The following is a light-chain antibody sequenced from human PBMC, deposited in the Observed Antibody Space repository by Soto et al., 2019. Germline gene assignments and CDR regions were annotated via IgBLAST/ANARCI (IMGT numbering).Light chain of an antibody. CDR3: CPSAPESTYV. CDR2: KGT. CDR1: SSDIGRYNY. V-gene: IGLV2-23*01. J-gene: IGLJ1*01. Sequence: HSVLTQPASVSGSPGQSITISCTGTSSDIGRYNYVSWFQQHPGKVPKLVIYKGTQRPSGVSNRFSGSTSGNAASLTISGLKAGDEADYFCCPSAPESTYVSGTGTKVTVL.